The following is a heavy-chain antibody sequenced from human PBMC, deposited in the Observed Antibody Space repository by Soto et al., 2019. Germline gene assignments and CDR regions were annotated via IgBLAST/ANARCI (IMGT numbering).Heavy chain of an antibody. D-gene: IGHD4-4*01. CDR2: INAGNGNT. J-gene: IGHJ6*02. CDR3: ACSYSNYAVIGYYDYGMDV. Sequence: RASGCRGTRYVSHCARQSPEQRLEWMGWINAGNGNTKYSQKFQGRVTITRDTSASTAYMELSSLRSEDTAVYYCACSYSNYAVIGYYDYGMDVWGQGTTVTVSS. V-gene: IGHV1-3*01. CDR1: GCRGTRYV.